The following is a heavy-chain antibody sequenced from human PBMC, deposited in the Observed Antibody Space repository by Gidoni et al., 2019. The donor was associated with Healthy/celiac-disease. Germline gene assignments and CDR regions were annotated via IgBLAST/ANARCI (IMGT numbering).Heavy chain of an antibody. V-gene: IGHV4-59*01. J-gene: IGHJ4*02. CDR1: GGSISSYY. CDR2: IYYSGST. CDR3: ARNSLSLDY. D-gene: IGHD2-21*01. Sequence: QVQLQESGPAAVKPSETLSLTCTVPGGSISSYYWSWIRQPPGKGLEWIGYIYYSGSTNYNPSLKSRVTISVDTSKNQFSLKLSSVTAADTAVYYCARNSLSLDYWGQGTLVTVSS.